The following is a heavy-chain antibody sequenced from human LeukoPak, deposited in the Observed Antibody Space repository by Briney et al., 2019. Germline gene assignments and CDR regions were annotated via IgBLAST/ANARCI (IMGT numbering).Heavy chain of an antibody. D-gene: IGHD4-17*01. J-gene: IGHJ4*02. CDR1: GGTFSSNA. V-gene: IGHV1-18*01. CDR3: ARDRDYGDYNTQDLFVY. Sequence: GASVKVSCKASGGTFSSNAISWVRQAPGQGLEWMGWISAYNGNTNYAQRLQGRVTMTTDTSTSTAYMELRSLRSDDTAVYYCARDRDYGDYNTQDLFVYWGQGTLVTVSS. CDR2: ISAYNGNT.